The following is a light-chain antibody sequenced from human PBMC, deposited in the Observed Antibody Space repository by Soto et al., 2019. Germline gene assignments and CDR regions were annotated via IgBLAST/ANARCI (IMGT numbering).Light chain of an antibody. V-gene: IGKV1-39*01. CDR1: QTISTY. Sequence: DVQMTQSPGALSASVGGGGTSTCLASQTISTYLNWYQQKPGKAPRLLIYDASSLLSGVPSRFSGSGSGTDFTLTIASLQPEDFSTYYCQQSDSTPYTFGQGTKVDIK. CDR2: DAS. CDR3: QQSDSTPYT. J-gene: IGKJ2*01.